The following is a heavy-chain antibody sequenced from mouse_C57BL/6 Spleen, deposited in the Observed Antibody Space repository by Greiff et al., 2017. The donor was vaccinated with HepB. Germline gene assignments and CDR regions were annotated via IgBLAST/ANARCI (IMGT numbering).Heavy chain of an antibody. CDR3: ARHYYSRDLYAMDY. D-gene: IGHD2-12*01. CDR2: ISNGGGST. CDR1: GFTFSDYY. V-gene: IGHV5-12*01. Sequence: EVQLVESGGGLVQPGGSLKLSCAASGFTFSDYYMYWVRQTPEKRLEWVAYISNGGGSTYYPDTVKGRFTISRDNAKNTLYLQMSRLKSEDTAMYYCARHYYSRDLYAMDYWGQGTSVTVSS. J-gene: IGHJ4*01.